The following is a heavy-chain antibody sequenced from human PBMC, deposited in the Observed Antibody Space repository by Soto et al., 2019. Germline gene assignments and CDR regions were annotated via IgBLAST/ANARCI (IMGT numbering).Heavy chain of an antibody. J-gene: IGHJ4*02. V-gene: IGHV3-49*04. CDR2: IRSKAYGGTT. D-gene: IGHD3-10*02. CDR1: GFTFGDYL. Sequence: EVQLVESGGGLVQPGRSLRLSCTASGFTFGDYLMSWVRPAPGKGLEWVGFIRSKAYGGTTEYAASVEGRFIISRDDSKSIAYLQMNSLKTEDTAVYYCARGSRKEDYYVPFDSWGQGTLVTVSS. CDR3: ARGSRKEDYYVPFDS.